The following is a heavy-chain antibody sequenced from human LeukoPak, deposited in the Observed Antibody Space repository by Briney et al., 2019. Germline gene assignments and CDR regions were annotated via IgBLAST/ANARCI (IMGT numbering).Heavy chain of an antibody. CDR2: LNPNSGNT. J-gene: IGHJ6*02. D-gene: IGHD3-10*01. CDR1: GYTFTSYD. Sequence: ASVKVSCKASGYTFTSYDINWVRQATGQGLAWMGWLNPNSGNTGYAQKFQGRVTMTRNTSISTAYMELSSLRSEDTAVYYCAREGYGLWFGELLRSYYYYGMDVWGQGTTVTVSS. CDR3: AREGYGLWFGELLRSYYYYGMDV. V-gene: IGHV1-8*01.